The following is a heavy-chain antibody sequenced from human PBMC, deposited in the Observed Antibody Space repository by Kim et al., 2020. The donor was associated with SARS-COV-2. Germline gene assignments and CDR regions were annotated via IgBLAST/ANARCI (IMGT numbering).Heavy chain of an antibody. Sequence: GGSLRLSFAASGFTFSDYYMSWIRQAPGKGLEWVSYISSSGSTIYYADSVKGRFTISRDNAKNSLYLQINSLRAEDTAVYYCARPHYYDILTGYTHYYFDYWGQGTLVTVSS. CDR3: ARPHYYDILTGYTHYYFDY. J-gene: IGHJ4*02. V-gene: IGHV3-11*01. CDR2: ISSSGSTI. CDR1: GFTFSDYY. D-gene: IGHD3-9*01.